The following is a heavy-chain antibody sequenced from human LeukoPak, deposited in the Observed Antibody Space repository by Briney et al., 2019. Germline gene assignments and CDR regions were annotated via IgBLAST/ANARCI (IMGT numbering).Heavy chain of an antibody. CDR3: ARGHVVVTSLYYFDY. J-gene: IGHJ4*02. Sequence: SETLSLTCTVSGGSISSYYWSRIRQPPGKGLEWIGYIYYSGSTNYNPSLKSRVTISVDTSKNQFSLKLSSVTAADTAVYYCARGHVVVTSLYYFDYWGQGTLVTVSS. CDR1: GGSISSYY. CDR2: IYYSGST. V-gene: IGHV4-59*01. D-gene: IGHD2-21*02.